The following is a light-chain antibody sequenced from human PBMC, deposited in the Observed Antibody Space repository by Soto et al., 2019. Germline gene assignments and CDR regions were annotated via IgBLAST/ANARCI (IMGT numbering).Light chain of an antibody. J-gene: IGKJ1*01. CDR1: QSLVYSDGNTY. Sequence: DVVMTQSPLSLPVTLGQPASISYRSSQSLVYSDGNTYLHWFQQRPGQSPRRLIHKVSIRDSGVPDRFSGSGSGTDFTLKISRVEPEDVGVYYCMQHTHWPWTFGQGTKVEF. CDR2: KVS. CDR3: MQHTHWPWT. V-gene: IGKV2-30*01.